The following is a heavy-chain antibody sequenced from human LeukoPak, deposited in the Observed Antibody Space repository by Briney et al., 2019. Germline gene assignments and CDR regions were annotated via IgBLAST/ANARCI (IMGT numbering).Heavy chain of an antibody. CDR2: INWNGGRT. CDR3: ARGGGGRYLVY. Sequence: PGGSLRLSCAASGFTFDDYGMSWVRQAPGKGLEWVSDINWNGGRTGYADSVKGRFTISRDNAKKPLYLQMNSLRAEDTALYYCARGGGGRYLVYWGQGTLVTVSS. CDR1: GFTFDDYG. D-gene: IGHD1-26*01. J-gene: IGHJ4*02. V-gene: IGHV3-20*04.